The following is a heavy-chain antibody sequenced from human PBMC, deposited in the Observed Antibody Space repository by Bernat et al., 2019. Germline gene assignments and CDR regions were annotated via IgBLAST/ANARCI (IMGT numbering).Heavy chain of an antibody. CDR3: ARRGRDGYNSLFDY. D-gene: IGHD5-24*01. CDR2: IYYSGST. J-gene: IGHJ4*02. CDR1: GGSISSYY. V-gene: IGHV4-59*08. Sequence: QVQLQESGPGLVKPSETLSLTCTVSGGSISSYYWSWIRQPPGKGLEWIGYIYYSGSTNYNPSLKSRVTISVDTSKNQFSLKLSSATAADTAVYYCARRGRDGYNSLFDYWGQGTLVTVSS.